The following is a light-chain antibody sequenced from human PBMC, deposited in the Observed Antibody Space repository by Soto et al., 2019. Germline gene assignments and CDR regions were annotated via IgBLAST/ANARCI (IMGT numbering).Light chain of an antibody. Sequence: DIQMTQSPSTLSGSVGDRVTITCRASQTISSWLAWYQQKPGKAPKLLIYKASTLKSGVPSRFSGSGSGTDFTLTISCLQSEDFASYYCQHYNSYSEAFGQGTKVDIK. CDR2: KAS. V-gene: IGKV1-5*03. CDR1: QTISSW. CDR3: QHYNSYSEA. J-gene: IGKJ1*01.